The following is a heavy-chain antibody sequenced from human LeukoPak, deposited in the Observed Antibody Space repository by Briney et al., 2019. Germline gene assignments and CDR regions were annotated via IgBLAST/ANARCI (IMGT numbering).Heavy chain of an antibody. Sequence: ASVKVSCKASGYTFTGYYIHWVRQAPGQGLEWMGWINPNSGGTNYAQKFQGRVTMTRDTSISTAYMELSRLRSDDTAVYYCARDQGMATTDAFDIWGQGTMVTVSS. CDR3: ARDQGMATTDAFDI. J-gene: IGHJ3*02. D-gene: IGHD5-24*01. CDR2: INPNSGGT. CDR1: GYTFTGYY. V-gene: IGHV1-2*02.